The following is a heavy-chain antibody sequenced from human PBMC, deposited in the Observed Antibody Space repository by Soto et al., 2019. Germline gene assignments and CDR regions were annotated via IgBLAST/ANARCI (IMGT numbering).Heavy chain of an antibody. D-gene: IGHD3-9*01. Sequence: QVQLQASGPGLVKPSETLSLTCTVSGGSINNHYWSWIRQPPGQGLEWIGYIYYSGSTNYHPSLKSGVTMSLDTSKDPCSLKLSSLTAADTAIYYCARATWFFDYWGQVTLVTASA. V-gene: IGHV4-59*11. CDR1: GGSINNHY. J-gene: IGHJ4*02. CDR3: ARATWFFDY. CDR2: IYYSGST.